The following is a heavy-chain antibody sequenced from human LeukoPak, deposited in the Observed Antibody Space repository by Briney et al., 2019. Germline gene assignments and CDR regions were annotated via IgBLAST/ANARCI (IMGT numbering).Heavy chain of an antibody. CDR1: GYTFTSYG. J-gene: IGHJ4*02. V-gene: IGHV1-18*01. CDR2: ISTYDGDT. D-gene: IGHD3-16*01. CDR3: AREGLGELTLDY. Sequence: GASVKVSCKASGYTFTSYGITWVRQAPGQGLEWMGWISTYDGDTNYAQKLQGRVTTTTDTSTNTAYMELRSLRSDDTAVYYCAREGLGELTLDYWGQGILVSVSS.